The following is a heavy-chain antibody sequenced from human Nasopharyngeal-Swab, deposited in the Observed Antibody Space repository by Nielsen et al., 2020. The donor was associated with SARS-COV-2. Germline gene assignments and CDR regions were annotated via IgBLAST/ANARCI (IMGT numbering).Heavy chain of an antibody. J-gene: IGHJ6*02. D-gene: IGHD3-10*01. CDR1: GFTFSDYY. V-gene: IGHV3-11*04. CDR3: ARRLVWFGEVHYYYYGMDV. CDR2: ISSSGTST. Sequence: GESLKISCAASGFTFSDYYMSWFRQAPGKGLEWVSYISSSGTSTHYADSVKGRFTISRDNAKNTLYLEMNSLRADDTAVYYCARRLVWFGEVHYYYYGMDVWGQGTTVTVSS.